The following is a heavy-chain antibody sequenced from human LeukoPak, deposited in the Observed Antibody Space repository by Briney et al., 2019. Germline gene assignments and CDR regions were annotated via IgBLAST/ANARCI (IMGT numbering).Heavy chain of an antibody. V-gene: IGHV3-74*01. CDR1: GFTFSTFW. CDR2: IGSDGSNT. Sequence: QTGGSLRLSCATSGFTFSTFWMHWVRQAPGKGLVWVSRIGSDGSNTNYADSVKGRFTISRDNSKNTLYLQMNSLRAEDTAVYYCANTIRTHYYGSGSYYPYFDYWGQGTLVTVSS. CDR3: ANTIRTHYYGSGSYYPYFDY. J-gene: IGHJ4*02. D-gene: IGHD3-10*01.